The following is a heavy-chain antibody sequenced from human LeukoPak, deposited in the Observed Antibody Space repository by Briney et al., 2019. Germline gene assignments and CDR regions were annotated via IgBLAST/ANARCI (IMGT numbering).Heavy chain of an antibody. Sequence: SETLSLTCAVYGVSFSGYYWSWIRQPPGKGLEWIGEINHSGSTNYNPSLKSRVTISVDTSKNQFSLKLSSVTAADTAVYYCARGRGILTGYYNWGQGTLVTVSS. D-gene: IGHD3-9*01. J-gene: IGHJ4*02. CDR1: GVSFSGYY. V-gene: IGHV4-34*01. CDR2: INHSGST. CDR3: ARGRGILTGYYN.